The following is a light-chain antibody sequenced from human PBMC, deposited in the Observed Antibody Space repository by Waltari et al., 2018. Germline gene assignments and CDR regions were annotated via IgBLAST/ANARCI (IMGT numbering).Light chain of an antibody. J-gene: IGKJ5*01. V-gene: IGKV3-15*01. CDR2: GAS. CDR1: QSVSIN. Sequence: EIVITQSPATLSVSPGERATLSCRPSQSVSINLAWYQQKPGQAPRLLIYGASTRATGIPARFSGSGSGTEFTLTISSLQSEDFAVYYCQQYNNWPFTFGQGTRLEIK. CDR3: QQYNNWPFT.